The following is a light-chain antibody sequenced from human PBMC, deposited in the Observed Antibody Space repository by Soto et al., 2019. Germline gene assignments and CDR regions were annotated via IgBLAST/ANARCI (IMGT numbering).Light chain of an antibody. V-gene: IGKV1-5*01. Sequence: DIQMTQSPSSLSAPVGDTVTITCRASQSINSYLTWYQQKPGKAPKLLIYDASSLESGVPSRFSGSGSGTEFTLTISSLQPDDFATYYCQQYNSYSLTFGQGTKVDIK. CDR1: QSINSY. CDR3: QQYNSYSLT. CDR2: DAS. J-gene: IGKJ1*01.